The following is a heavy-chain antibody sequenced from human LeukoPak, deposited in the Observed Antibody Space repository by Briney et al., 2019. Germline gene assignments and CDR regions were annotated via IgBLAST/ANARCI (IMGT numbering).Heavy chain of an antibody. CDR1: GFTFSNAW. D-gene: IGHD3-10*01. CDR2: IKGKTDGGTT. Sequence: GGSLRLSCAASGFTFSNAWMSWVRQAPGKGLEWVGRIKGKTDGGTTDYAAPVKGRFTISRDDSKNTLYLQMNSLKTEDTAVYYCTTDEYYYGSGSYSYYFDYWGQGTLVTVSS. V-gene: IGHV3-15*01. J-gene: IGHJ4*02. CDR3: TTDEYYYGSGSYSYYFDY.